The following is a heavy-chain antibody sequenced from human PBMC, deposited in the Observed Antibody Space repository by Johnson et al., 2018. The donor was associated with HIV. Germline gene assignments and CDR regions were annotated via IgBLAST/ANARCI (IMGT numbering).Heavy chain of an antibody. CDR2: ISYDGSDK. CDR1: GFTFSNAW. Sequence: QVQLVESGGGLVKPGGSLRLSCAASGFTFSNAWMSWVRQAPGKGLEWVAVISYDGSDKYYADSVKGRFPISRDNSKNTLYMQMNSLRAEDTAVYYCARGRIRQAYSGNYDDAFDIWGQGTMVTVSS. V-gene: IGHV3-30*03. CDR3: ARGRIRQAYSGNYDDAFDI. J-gene: IGHJ3*02. D-gene: IGHD1-26*01.